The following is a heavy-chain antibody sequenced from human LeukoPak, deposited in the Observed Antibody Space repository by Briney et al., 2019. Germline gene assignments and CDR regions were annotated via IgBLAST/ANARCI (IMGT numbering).Heavy chain of an antibody. CDR1: GGPITTSSYY. V-gene: IGHV4-61*05. CDR2: IYYSGST. CDR3: ARFRGTYLDY. D-gene: IGHD1-26*01. Sequence: SETLSLTCSVSGGPITTSSYYWAWIRQPPGKGLEWIGYIYYSGSTNYNPSLKSRVTISVDTSKNQFSLKLSSVTAADTAVYYGARFRGTYLDYWAQGPLVTVPS. J-gene: IGHJ4*02.